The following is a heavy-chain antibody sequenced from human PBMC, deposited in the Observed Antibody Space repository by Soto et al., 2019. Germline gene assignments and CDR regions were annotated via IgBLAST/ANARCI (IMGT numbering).Heavy chain of an antibody. CDR3: LRDGSNTLRDCFDP. D-gene: IGHD4-17*01. J-gene: IGHJ5*02. CDR1: VGSITSYH. V-gene: IGHV4-59*12. Sequence: SETLSLTCVVSVGSITSYHWSWIRQFPGKGLEWIAYTAYTGNTNYNPSLRSRIAMSVDISKKTFSLRLRSVTAADTGVYYCLRDGSNTLRDCFDPWGQGRLVTVSS. CDR2: TAYTGNT.